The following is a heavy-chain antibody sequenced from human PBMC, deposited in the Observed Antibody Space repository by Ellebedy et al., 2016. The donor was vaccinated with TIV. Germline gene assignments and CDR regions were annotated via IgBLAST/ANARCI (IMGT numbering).Heavy chain of an antibody. CDR1: GYTFTGYY. Sequence: AASVKVSCKASGYTFTGYYMHWVRQAPGQGLEWMGWINLHTGGANYAQSFQGRVALTGDTSISTAYMELSRLTSDDTAMYYCARTRGYSGYDSYGMDVWGQGTTVTVSS. J-gene: IGHJ6*02. V-gene: IGHV1-2*02. CDR3: ARTRGYSGYDSYGMDV. D-gene: IGHD5-12*01. CDR2: INLHTGGA.